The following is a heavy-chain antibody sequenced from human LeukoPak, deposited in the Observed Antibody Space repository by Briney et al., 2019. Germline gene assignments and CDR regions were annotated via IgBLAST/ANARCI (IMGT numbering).Heavy chain of an antibody. CDR2: IYSGGST. J-gene: IGHJ4*02. D-gene: IGHD2-2*01. Sequence: PGGSLRLSCAASGSTVSSNYMSWVRQAPGKGLEWVSVIYSGGSTSYADSVKGRFTISRDNAKNTLYLQMNSLRAEDTAVYYCARALSRAIGYFDYWGQGTLVTVSS. V-gene: IGHV3-53*01. CDR3: ARALSRAIGYFDY. CDR1: GSTVSSNY.